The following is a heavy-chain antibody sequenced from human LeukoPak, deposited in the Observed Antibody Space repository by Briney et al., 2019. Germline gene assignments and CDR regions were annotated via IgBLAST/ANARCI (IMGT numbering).Heavy chain of an antibody. V-gene: IGHV1-46*01. Sequence: ASVKVSCKASGYTFTSYYMHWVRQAPGQGLEWMGIINSSGGSTNYAQKFQGRVTMTRDTSTSTVYMELSSLRSEDTAVYYCARTDSSGYSFDYWGQGTLVTVSS. D-gene: IGHD3-22*01. CDR3: ARTDSSGYSFDY. J-gene: IGHJ4*02. CDR1: GYTFTSYY. CDR2: INSSGGST.